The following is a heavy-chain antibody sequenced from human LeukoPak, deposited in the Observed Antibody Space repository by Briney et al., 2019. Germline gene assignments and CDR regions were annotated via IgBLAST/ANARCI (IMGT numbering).Heavy chain of an antibody. D-gene: IGHD3-22*01. CDR1: GFTVSTNY. J-gene: IGHJ4*02. CDR3: ARKTDSGFDC. V-gene: IGHV3-53*01. Sequence: GGSLRLSCAASGFTVSTNYMSWVRQAPGKGLEWVSVIYRGGSTYYADSVKGRFTISRDNSNNPPYLQMNSLRAEDTAVYYCARKTDSGFDCWGQGTLVTVSS. CDR2: IYRGGST.